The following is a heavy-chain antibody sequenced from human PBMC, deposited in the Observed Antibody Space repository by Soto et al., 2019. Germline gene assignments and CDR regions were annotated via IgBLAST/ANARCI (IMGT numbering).Heavy chain of an antibody. CDR3: ARHSGYGVLGDY. CDR2: ISGSGGST. V-gene: IGHV3-23*01. CDR1: GFTFTSYA. Sequence: EVQLLESGGGLVQPGGSLRLSCAASGFTFTSYAMSWVRQAPGKGLEWVSAISGSGGSTYYADSVKGRLTISGDNSKKTLYLQMNSLRAEDTYVYYCARHSGYGVLGDYWGQGTLVPVSS. D-gene: IGHD5-12*01. J-gene: IGHJ4*02.